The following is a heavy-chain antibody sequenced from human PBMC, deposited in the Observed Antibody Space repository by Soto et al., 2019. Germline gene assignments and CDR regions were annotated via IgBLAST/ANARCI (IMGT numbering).Heavy chain of an antibody. CDR1: GYSFTRYA. J-gene: IGHJ4*02. D-gene: IGHD3-22*01. CDR3: ARDLRHESSGYYGC. CDR2: IYTDSGDT. V-gene: IGHV1-3*04. Sequence: QVQLVQSGAEVKKPGASVKVSCKASGYSFTRYAIHWVRQAPGQRLEWLGWIYTDSGDTKYSHNLQGRVTITRDTSASTAYMELSSLRSEDTAVYYCARDLRHESSGYYGCWGQGTLVTVSS.